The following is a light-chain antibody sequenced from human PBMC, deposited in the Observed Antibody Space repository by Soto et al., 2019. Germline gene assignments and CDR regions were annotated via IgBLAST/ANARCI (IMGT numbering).Light chain of an antibody. CDR1: SSNIGAGYD. J-gene: IGLJ3*02. Sequence: QPVLTQPPSVSGAPGQRVTISCTGSSSNIGAGYDVHWYKQLPGTAPKLLIFGNNNRPSGVPDRFSGSKFGPSASLAITGLQDDDEADYYCQSYDRSLSGTVLGGGTKVTVL. V-gene: IGLV1-40*01. CDR2: GNN. CDR3: QSYDRSLSGTV.